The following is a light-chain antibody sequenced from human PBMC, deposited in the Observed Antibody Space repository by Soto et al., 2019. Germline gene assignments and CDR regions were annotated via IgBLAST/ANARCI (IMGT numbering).Light chain of an antibody. Sequence: DIVLTQSPGTLSLSPGQRATLSCRASQSLSSAFLAWYQQKPGQAPRLLIYSASSRATGVPDRFSGSGSGTDFTLTISRLEPEDLAVYYCQQCGSSPETFGQGTKVEIK. CDR1: QSLSSAF. J-gene: IGKJ1*01. CDR3: QQCGSSPET. CDR2: SAS. V-gene: IGKV3-20*01.